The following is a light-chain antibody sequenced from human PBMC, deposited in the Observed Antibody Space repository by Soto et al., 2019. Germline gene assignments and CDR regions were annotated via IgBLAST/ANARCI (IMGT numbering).Light chain of an antibody. CDR1: QGIRSY. CDR3: QQVNTYPWT. Sequence: DLQLTQSPSFLSASIGDRVTITCRASQGIRSYLAWYQQKPGKAPKLLIYAASTLQSGVPSRFSGSGSGTEFTLTISSLQPEDFATYYCQQVNTYPWTFGQGTKVEIK. J-gene: IGKJ1*01. V-gene: IGKV1-9*01. CDR2: AAS.